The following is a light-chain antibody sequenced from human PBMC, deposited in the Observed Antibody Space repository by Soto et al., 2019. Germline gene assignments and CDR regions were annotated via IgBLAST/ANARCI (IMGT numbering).Light chain of an antibody. CDR2: DVS. CDR3: CSYTSYTSYV. V-gene: IGLV2-14*01. J-gene: IGLJ1*01. CDR1: SSDVGGYNY. Sequence: QSALTQPASVSGSPGQSIAISCTGTSSDVGGYNYVSWYQQYPGKAPKLMIYDVSKRPSGVPDRFSGSKSGNTASLTISGLQSEDEADYYCCSYTSYTSYVFGTGTKVTVL.